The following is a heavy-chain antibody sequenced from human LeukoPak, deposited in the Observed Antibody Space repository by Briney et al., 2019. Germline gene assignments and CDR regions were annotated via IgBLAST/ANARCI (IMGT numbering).Heavy chain of an antibody. CDR3: AKPIAVAGTVYDY. CDR2: ISGSGGST. V-gene: IGHV3-23*01. J-gene: IGHJ4*02. Sequence: PGGSLRLSCAASGFTFSSYAMSWVRQAPGKGLEWVSAISGSGGSTYYADSVKGRFTISRDNSKNTLYLQLNSLRAEDTAVYYCAKPIAVAGTVYDYWGQGTLVTVSS. D-gene: IGHD6-19*01. CDR1: GFTFSSYA.